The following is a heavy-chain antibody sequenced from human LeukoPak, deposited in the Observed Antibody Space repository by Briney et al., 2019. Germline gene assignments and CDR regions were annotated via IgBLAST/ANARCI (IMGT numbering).Heavy chain of an antibody. D-gene: IGHD3-3*01. CDR3: ARGGGYDFWSGYCFDY. CDR2: IYYSGST. Sequence: KTSETLSLTCTVSGGSISSYYWSWIRQPPGKGLEWVGYIYYSGSTNYNPSLKSRVTISVDTSKNQFSLKLSSVTAADTAVYYCARGGGYDFWSGYCFDYWGQGTLVTVSS. V-gene: IGHV4-59*01. CDR1: GGSISSYY. J-gene: IGHJ4*02.